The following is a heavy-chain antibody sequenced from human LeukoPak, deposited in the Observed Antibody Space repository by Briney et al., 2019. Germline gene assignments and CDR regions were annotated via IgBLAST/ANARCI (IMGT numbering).Heavy chain of an antibody. V-gene: IGHV4-59*08. CDR2: IYYSGST. Sequence: SETLSLTCTVSGGTISSYYWSWIRQPPGKGLEWIGYIYYSGSTNYNPSLKSRVTISVDTSKNQFSLKLSSVTAADTAVYYCARHGGRYYYVTWGQGTLVTVSS. CDR3: ARHGGRYYYVT. J-gene: IGHJ5*02. CDR1: GGTISSYY. D-gene: IGHD3-10*02.